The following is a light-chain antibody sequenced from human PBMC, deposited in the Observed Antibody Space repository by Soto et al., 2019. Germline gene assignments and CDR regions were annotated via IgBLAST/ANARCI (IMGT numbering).Light chain of an antibody. V-gene: IGKV3-15*01. CDR2: GAS. Sequence: EIVMTQSPATLSVSPGERATLSCRASQSVSSNLAWYQKKPGQAPRLLIYGASTRATGIPASFSGSGSGTEFSHITSSLQSEYFVVYDCQQYNNWPYTFGQGTKLEIK. J-gene: IGKJ2*01. CDR3: QQYNNWPYT. CDR1: QSVSSN.